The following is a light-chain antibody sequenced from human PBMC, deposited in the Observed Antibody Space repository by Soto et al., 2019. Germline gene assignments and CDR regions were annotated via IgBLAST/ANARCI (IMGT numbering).Light chain of an antibody. CDR2: DAA. J-gene: IGKJ4*01. CDR3: QTYEKRPPT. CDR1: QDITNY. Sequence: DIQLTQSPPSLSASVGDGVTITCQASQDITNYLNWYQHKSGKSPKLLIFDAANLEAGVPSRFSGRGSWTQFSFPLRRLQAEDCAKKYCQTYEKRPPTFGGGTKVE. V-gene: IGKV1-33*01.